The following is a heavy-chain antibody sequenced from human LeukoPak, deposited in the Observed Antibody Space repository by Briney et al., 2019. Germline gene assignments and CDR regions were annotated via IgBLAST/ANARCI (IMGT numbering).Heavy chain of an antibody. V-gene: IGHV3-53*01. CDR1: GFTVSSNY. CDR3: ARLSGSYYRSFDY. CDR2: IYSGGST. Sequence: PGGSLSLSCAASGFTVSSNYMSWVRQAPGKGLEWVSVIYSGGSTYYADSVKGRFTISRDNAKNTLYLQMNSLRAEDTAVYYCARLSGSYYRSFDYWGQGTLVTVSS. D-gene: IGHD1-26*01. J-gene: IGHJ4*02.